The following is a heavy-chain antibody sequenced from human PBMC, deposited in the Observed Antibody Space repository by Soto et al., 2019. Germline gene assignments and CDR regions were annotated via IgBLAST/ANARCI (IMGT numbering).Heavy chain of an antibody. V-gene: IGHV1-18*01. Sequence: ASVKVSCKASGYTFTSYGISWVRQAPGQGLEWMGWISAYNANTNYAQKLQGRVTMTTDTSTSTSYMELRSLRSDDTAVYFCDRDRLGATGDYWGQGTLVTVSS. CDR3: DRDRLGATGDY. CDR2: ISAYNANT. CDR1: GYTFTSYG. J-gene: IGHJ4*02. D-gene: IGHD1-26*01.